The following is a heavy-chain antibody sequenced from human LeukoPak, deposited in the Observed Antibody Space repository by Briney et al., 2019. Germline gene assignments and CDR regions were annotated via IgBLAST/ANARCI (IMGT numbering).Heavy chain of an antibody. D-gene: IGHD3-10*01. CDR3: ARGSGSPLYHYYGMDV. Sequence: SETLSLTCAVYGGSFSGYYWSWIRQPPGKGLEWIGEINHSGSTNYNPSLKSRVTISVDTSKNQFSLKLSSVTAADTAVYYCARGSGSPLYHYYGMDVWGKGTTVTVSS. J-gene: IGHJ6*04. CDR2: INHSGST. CDR1: GGSFSGYY. V-gene: IGHV4-34*01.